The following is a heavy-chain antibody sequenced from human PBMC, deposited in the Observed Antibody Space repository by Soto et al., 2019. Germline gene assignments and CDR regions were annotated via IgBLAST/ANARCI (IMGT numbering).Heavy chain of an antibody. V-gene: IGHV1-18*01. D-gene: IGHD5-12*01. Sequence: VRQAPGQGLEWMGWISAYNGNTNYAQKLQGRVTMTTDTSTSTAYMELRSLRSDDTAVYYCARRWLLPDYWGQGTLVTVSS. CDR2: ISAYNGNT. CDR3: ARRWLLPDY. J-gene: IGHJ4*02.